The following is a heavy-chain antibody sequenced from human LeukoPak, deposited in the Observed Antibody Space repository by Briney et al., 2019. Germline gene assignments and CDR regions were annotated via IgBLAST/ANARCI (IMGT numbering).Heavy chain of an antibody. V-gene: IGHV3-33*06. D-gene: IGHD2-2*01. J-gene: IGHJ6*03. CDR1: GFTFSDYG. CDR3: AKDGVAGTSYYFYYMDV. CDR2: IWHDGSNK. Sequence: GGSLRLSCAASGFTFSDYGMHWVRQVPGKGLEWVAVIWHDGSNKYYADSVQGRFTISRDSSKNTLYLQMNSLRAEDTAVYYCAKDGVAGTSYYFYYMDVWGKGTTVTVSS.